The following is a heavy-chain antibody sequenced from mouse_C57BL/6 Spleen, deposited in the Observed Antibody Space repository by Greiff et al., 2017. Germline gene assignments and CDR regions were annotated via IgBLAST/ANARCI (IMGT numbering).Heavy chain of an antibody. D-gene: IGHD3-1*01. CDR1: GFTFSDYG. CDR3: AVSGRYAVDY. V-gene: IGHV5-17*01. CDR2: ISSGGSTI. Sequence: EVKLVESGGGLVKPGGSLKLSCAASGFTFSDYGMHWVRQAPEKGLEWVAYISSGGSTIYYADTVTGRFTISRDNAKNTLFMQMTSLRSEDTAMYYCAVSGRYAVDYWGQGTSVTVSA. J-gene: IGHJ4*01.